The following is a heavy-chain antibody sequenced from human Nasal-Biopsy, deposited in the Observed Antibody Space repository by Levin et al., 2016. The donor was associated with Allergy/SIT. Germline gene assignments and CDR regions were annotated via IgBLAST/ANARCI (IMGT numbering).Heavy chain of an antibody. J-gene: IGHJ5*01. CDR2: ISANSGYA. D-gene: IGHD1-26*01. Sequence: GGSLRLSCAASGFIFNDYYMSWIRQAPGQGPEWISYISANSGYANYAESVTGRFTISRDSAKSELYLQMNSLRGEDTAVYYCARLQWKIPHNFFDSWGHGTLVTVSS. V-gene: IGHV3-11*03. CDR1: GFIFNDYY. CDR3: ARLQWKIPHNFFDS.